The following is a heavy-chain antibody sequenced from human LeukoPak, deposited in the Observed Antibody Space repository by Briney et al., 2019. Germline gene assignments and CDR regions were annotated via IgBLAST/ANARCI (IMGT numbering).Heavy chain of an antibody. CDR2: IYTSGST. J-gene: IGHJ4*02. Sequence: SETLSLTCTVSGGSISSGSYYWSWIRQPAGKGLEWIGRIYTSGSTNYNPSLKSRVTISVDTSKNQFSLKLSSVTAADTAVYYCARDRGAGTNRYWNAYFDYWGPGTLVTVSS. CDR3: ARDRGAGTNRYWNAYFDY. CDR1: GGSISSGSYY. D-gene: IGHD1-1*01. V-gene: IGHV4-61*02.